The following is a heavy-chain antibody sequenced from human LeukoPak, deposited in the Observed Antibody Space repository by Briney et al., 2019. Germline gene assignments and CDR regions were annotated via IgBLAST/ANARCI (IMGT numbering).Heavy chain of an antibody. V-gene: IGHV3-23*01. CDR2: ISGSGGST. D-gene: IGHD3-10*01. CDR3: ARDHHYYGSGIEGDAFDI. J-gene: IGHJ3*02. Sequence: GGSLRLSCAASGFTFSSYAMSWVRQAPGKGLEWVSAISGSGGSTYYADSVKGRFTISRDNSKNTLYLQMNSLRAEDTAVYYCARDHHYYGSGIEGDAFDIWGQGTMVTVSS. CDR1: GFTFSSYA.